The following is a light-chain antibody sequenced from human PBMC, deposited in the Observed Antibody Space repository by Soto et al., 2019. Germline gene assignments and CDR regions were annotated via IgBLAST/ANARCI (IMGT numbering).Light chain of an antibody. CDR1: QTVTSNY. CDR3: QQYGGSPIT. V-gene: IGKV3-20*01. J-gene: IGKJ5*01. Sequence: EIVLTQSPGTLSLSPGERATLSCRASQTVTSNYLAWYQQKPGQAPRLLIFGASIRATGIPDRFSGSGSGTDFTLTISRLEPEDFALYYCQQYGGSPITFGQGTRLEIK. CDR2: GAS.